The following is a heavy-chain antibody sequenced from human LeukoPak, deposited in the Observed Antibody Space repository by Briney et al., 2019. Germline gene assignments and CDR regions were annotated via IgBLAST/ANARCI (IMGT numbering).Heavy chain of an antibody. J-gene: IGHJ4*02. CDR1: GFTFSRYW. V-gene: IGHV3-7*05. CDR2: INQDGSEK. D-gene: IGHD4-11*01. CDR3: ARDYIGDY. Sequence: PGGSLRLSCAASGFTFSRYWMSWVRQAPGKGQEWVANINQDGSEKDYVDSVKGRFTISRDKAKNSLYLQMNSLRAEDTAVYYCARDYIGDYWGQGTLVTVSS.